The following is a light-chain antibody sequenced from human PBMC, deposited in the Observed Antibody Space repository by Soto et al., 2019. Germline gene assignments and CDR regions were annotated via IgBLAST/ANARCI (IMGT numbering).Light chain of an antibody. CDR3: QQYYDCPPLI. CDR2: GAS. V-gene: IGKV3-15*01. J-gene: IGKJ4*01. Sequence: EIVMTQSPATLSVSPGERATLSCRASRNINRKLALYPQKPGQAPRLLISGASTRATGIPARSSGSGSGTEFTLTISSLQSEDFAVYYCQQYYDCPPLIFGGGTKVEIK. CDR1: RNINRK.